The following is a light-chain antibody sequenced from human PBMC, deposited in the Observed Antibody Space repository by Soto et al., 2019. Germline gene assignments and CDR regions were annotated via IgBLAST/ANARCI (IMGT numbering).Light chain of an antibody. CDR2: SAS. Sequence: DIPMTQSPSSLSASVGDRVTITCRASQRISNYLNWYQQMPGKAPKLLVYSASTSQRVIPSRFSGSGSGTDFTLTISGLQPEDSATYYCQQSYRTPRTFGQGTKVEV. V-gene: IGKV1-39*01. CDR3: QQSYRTPRT. CDR1: QRISNY. J-gene: IGKJ1*01.